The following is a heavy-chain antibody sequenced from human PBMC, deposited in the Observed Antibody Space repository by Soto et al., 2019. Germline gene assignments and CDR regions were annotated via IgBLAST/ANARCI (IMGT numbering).Heavy chain of an antibody. J-gene: IGHJ5*02. V-gene: IGHV1-69*13. CDR3: ARDMHAGFTHYFDP. CDR1: GGTFSSYA. Sequence: SVKVSCKASGGTFSSYAISWVRQAPGQGLEWMGGIIPIFGTATYAQKFQGRVTITADESTSTAYMELSSLRSEDTAVYYCARDMHAGFTHYFDPWGQGTLVTV. CDR2: IIPIFGTA. D-gene: IGHD1-26*01.